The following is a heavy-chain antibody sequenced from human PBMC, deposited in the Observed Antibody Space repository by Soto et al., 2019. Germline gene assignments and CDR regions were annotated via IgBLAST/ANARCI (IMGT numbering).Heavy chain of an antibody. V-gene: IGHV4-61*01. CDR2: IDYSGST. CDR1: GGSVSSGSYY. D-gene: IGHD1-7*01. J-gene: IGHJ5*02. CDR3: AREGGELHRWFDP. Sequence: QVQLQESGPGLVKPSETLSLTCTVSGGSVSSGSYYWSWIRQPPGKGLEWIGYIDYSGSTNDNPSLKRRVTISVDTSKNQFSLKLSSVTAADTAVYYCAREGGELHRWFDPWGQGTLVTVSS.